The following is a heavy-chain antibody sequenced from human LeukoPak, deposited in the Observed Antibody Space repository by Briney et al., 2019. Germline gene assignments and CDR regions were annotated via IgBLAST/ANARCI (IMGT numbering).Heavy chain of an antibody. CDR2: IYPADSDT. CDR1: GFSFTSYW. D-gene: IGHD6-13*01. V-gene: IGHV5-51*01. CDR3: ARHDRPYSSSDNWFDS. J-gene: IGHJ5*01. Sequence: PGESLKISCKASGFSFTSYWITWVRQTPGKGLEWMGIIYPADSDTRYSPSFQGQVTFSADKSITTAYLQWRSLKASDTGIYYCARHDRPYSSSDNWFDSWGQGTLVTVSS.